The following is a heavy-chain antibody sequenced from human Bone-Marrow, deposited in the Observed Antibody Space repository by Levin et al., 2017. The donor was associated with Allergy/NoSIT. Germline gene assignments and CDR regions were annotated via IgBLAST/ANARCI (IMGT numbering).Heavy chain of an antibody. CDR1: GGSISSGDYY. J-gene: IGHJ6*02. CDR2: IHYSGTT. D-gene: IGHD1-26*01. Sequence: SQTLSLTCTVSGGSISSGDYYWTWIRQSPGRGLEWIGYIHYSGTTYYNPSLRSRVTLSLDTSNNHFSLRLTSVTAADTAVYYCARESWESGSDSYYYGMDVWGQGTTVTVSS. V-gene: IGHV4-31*03. CDR3: ARESWESGSDSYYYGMDV.